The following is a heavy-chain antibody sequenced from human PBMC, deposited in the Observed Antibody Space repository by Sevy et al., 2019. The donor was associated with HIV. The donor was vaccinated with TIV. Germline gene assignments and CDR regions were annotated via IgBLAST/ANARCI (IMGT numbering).Heavy chain of an antibody. J-gene: IGHJ4*02. CDR3: ASQRGGYERLYYFDY. CDR2: MSNTGSTI. D-gene: IGHD5-12*01. Sequence: GGSLRLSCAASGFSLSIYSMNWVRQAPGRGLEWVSYMSNTGSTIHYADSVKGRFPISRDNAKNSLYLQMNSLRAEDTAVYYCASQRGGYERLYYFDYWGQGTLVTVSS. CDR1: GFSLSIYS. V-gene: IGHV3-48*01.